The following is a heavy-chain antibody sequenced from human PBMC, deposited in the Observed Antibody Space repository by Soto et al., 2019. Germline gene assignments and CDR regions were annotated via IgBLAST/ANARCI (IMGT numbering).Heavy chain of an antibody. J-gene: IGHJ6*02. CDR1: GVTFSTST. Sequence: VQLVQSGAEVRKPGSSVKVSCQVSGVTFSTSTITWVRQAPGQGLEWMGSIIPILGTAKSTQKFQGRVTITAYESAGVAYMELSSLTSEDTAVYYCARAGFVSGWNEFSGMDVWGQGTTVTFSS. CDR3: ARAGFVSGWNEFSGMDV. CDR2: IIPILGTA. V-gene: IGHV1-69*11. D-gene: IGHD6-19*01.